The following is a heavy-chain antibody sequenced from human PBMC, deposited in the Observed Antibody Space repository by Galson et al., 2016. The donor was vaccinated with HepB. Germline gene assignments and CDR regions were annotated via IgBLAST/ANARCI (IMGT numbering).Heavy chain of an antibody. V-gene: IGHV4-4*02. CDR3: ARPRSIAASHAFDI. CDR2: IYHSGSI. D-gene: IGHD6-6*01. J-gene: IGHJ3*02. CDR1: GGSISSSNW. Sequence: ETLSLTCAVSGGSISSSNWWSWVRQPPGKGLEWIGDIYHSGSINYNPSLQSRVTITGDKSKNQFSLRLTSVTAADTAVYYCARPRSIAASHAFDIWGQGTMVTVSS.